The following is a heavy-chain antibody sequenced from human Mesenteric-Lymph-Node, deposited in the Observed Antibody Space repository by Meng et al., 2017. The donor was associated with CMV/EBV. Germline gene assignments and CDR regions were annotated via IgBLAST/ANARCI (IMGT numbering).Heavy chain of an antibody. CDR2: ISGRGSSM. Sequence: GESLKISCGASGFTFSNYAMTWVRQAPGKGLEWVSIISGRGSSMYYADSVRGRFTISRDNSKNTLYLEMSSLRAEDTAIYYCAKTPDRDFWSGYFIDYWGQGTLVTVSS. CDR1: GFTFSNYA. CDR3: AKTPDRDFWSGYFIDY. V-gene: IGHV3-23*01. D-gene: IGHD3-3*01. J-gene: IGHJ4*02.